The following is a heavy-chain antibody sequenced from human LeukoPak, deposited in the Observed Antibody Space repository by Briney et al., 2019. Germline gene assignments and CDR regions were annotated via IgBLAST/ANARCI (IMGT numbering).Heavy chain of an antibody. CDR1: GGSINSYY. V-gene: IGHV4-4*07. J-gene: IGHJ4*02. Sequence: PSETLSLTCTVSGGSINSYYWSWIRQPAGKGLEWIGRIYTSGTTNYNPSLKSRVTMSVDTSKNHFSLQLRSVTAADTAVYYCASTTYDYDTSCHYFLDYWGQGSLFTVSS. D-gene: IGHD3-22*01. CDR3: ASTTYDYDTSCHYFLDY. CDR2: IYTSGTT.